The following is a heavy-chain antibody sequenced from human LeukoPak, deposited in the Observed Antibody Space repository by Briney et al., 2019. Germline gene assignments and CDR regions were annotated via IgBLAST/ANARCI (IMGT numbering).Heavy chain of an antibody. CDR3: ARSTITIFGVVIPNGY. J-gene: IGHJ4*02. Sequence: SETLSLTCAVSGYSISSGYYWGWIRQPPGKGLEWIGSIYHSGSTYYNPSLKSRVTISVDTSKNQFSLKLSSVTAADTAVYYCARSTITIFGVVIPNGYWGQGTLVTVSS. V-gene: IGHV4-38-2*01. CDR1: GYSISSGYY. D-gene: IGHD3-3*01. CDR2: IYHSGST.